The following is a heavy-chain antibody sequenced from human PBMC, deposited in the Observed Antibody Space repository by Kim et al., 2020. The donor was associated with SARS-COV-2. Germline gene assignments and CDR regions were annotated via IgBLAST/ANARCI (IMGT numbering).Heavy chain of an antibody. CDR3: ARGQRARLRYFDWLFDY. J-gene: IGHJ4*02. D-gene: IGHD3-9*01. Sequence: FQDRVTMTRDTSTSTVYMELSSLRSEDTAVYYCARGQRARLRYFDWLFDYWGQGTLVTVSS. V-gene: IGHV1-46*01.